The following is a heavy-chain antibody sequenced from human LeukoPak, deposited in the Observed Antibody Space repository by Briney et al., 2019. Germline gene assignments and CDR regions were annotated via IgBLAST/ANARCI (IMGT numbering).Heavy chain of an antibody. V-gene: IGHV3-7*05. Sequence: GGSLRLSCAASGFTFSSYWMSWVRQAPGKGLEWVANIKQDGSEKYYVDSVKGRFTISRDSAKNSLYLQMNSLRAEDTAVYYCARVAYYYGSGSYYKDYWGQGTLVTVSS. CDR2: IKQDGSEK. CDR3: ARVAYYYGSGSYYKDY. D-gene: IGHD3-10*01. CDR1: GFTFSSYW. J-gene: IGHJ4*02.